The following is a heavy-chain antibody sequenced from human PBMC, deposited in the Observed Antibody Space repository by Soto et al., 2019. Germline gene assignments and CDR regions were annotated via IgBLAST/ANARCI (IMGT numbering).Heavy chain of an antibody. CDR3: ARALAIEDYYHSSGRRVWFDP. CDR1: GGSISSGGYY. Sequence: SETLSLTCTVSGGSISSGGYYWSWIRQHPGKGLEWIGYIYYSGSTYYNPSLKSRVTISVDTSENQFSLKLSSVTAADTAVYYCARALAIEDYYHSSGRRVWFDPWGQGTLVTVSS. V-gene: IGHV4-31*03. CDR2: IYYSGST. D-gene: IGHD3-22*01. J-gene: IGHJ5*02.